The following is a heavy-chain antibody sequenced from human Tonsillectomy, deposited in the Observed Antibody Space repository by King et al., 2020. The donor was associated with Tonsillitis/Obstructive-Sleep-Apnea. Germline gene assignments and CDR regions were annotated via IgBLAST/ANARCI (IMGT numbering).Heavy chain of an antibody. Sequence: VQLVESGGGVVQPGRSLRLSCAASGFTFSSYGMHWVRQAPGKGLEWVAVIWYDGSNKYYADSVKGRFTISRDNSKNTLYLQMHSLRAEDTAVYYCARGAPYDILPGYYTYYFDYWGQGTLVTVSS. V-gene: IGHV3-33*01. CDR2: IWYDGSNK. CDR1: GFTFSSYG. D-gene: IGHD3-9*01. J-gene: IGHJ4*02. CDR3: ARGAPYDILPGYYTYYFDY.